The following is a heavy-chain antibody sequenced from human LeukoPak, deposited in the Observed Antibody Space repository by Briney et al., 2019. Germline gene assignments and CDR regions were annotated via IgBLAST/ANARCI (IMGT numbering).Heavy chain of an antibody. CDR1: GGSFSGFY. CDR3: ARRWNYGIDYYIDV. J-gene: IGHJ6*03. V-gene: IGHV4-34*01. CDR2: INHSGRT. D-gene: IGHD1-7*01. Sequence: SGTLSLTCAVYGGSFSGFYWSWIRQPPGKGLEWIGEINHSGRTNYNPSLKSRVSISVDTSKNQFSLKLTSVTAADTAVYYCARRWNYGIDYYIDVWGKGTTVTVSS.